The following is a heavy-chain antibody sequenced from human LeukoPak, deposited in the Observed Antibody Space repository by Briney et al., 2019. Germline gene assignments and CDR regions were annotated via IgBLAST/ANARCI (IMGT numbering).Heavy chain of an antibody. CDR1: GYTLTSYG. D-gene: IGHD3-10*01. Sequence: ASVKVSCKASGYTLTSYGISWVRQAPGQGLEWMGWISAYNGNTNYAQKLQGRVTMTTDTSTSTAYMELRSLRSDDTAVYYCARESGTGLWFGELGAFDIWGQGTMVTVSS. V-gene: IGHV1-18*01. J-gene: IGHJ3*02. CDR2: ISAYNGNT. CDR3: ARESGTGLWFGELGAFDI.